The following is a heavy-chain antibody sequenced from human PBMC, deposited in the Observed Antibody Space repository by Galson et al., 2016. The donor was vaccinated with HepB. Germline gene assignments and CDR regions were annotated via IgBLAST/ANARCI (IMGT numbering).Heavy chain of an antibody. CDR1: GYTFTKYG. V-gene: IGHV1-3*04. CDR3: ASGGSVRYCSGADCYDYYSSGMDV. CDR2: INTGNGNT. Sequence: SVKVSCKASGYTFTKYGLHWVRQAPGQRLEWMGWINTGNGNTRYSQKFQDRVTITRDTSASTAYLDLSRLRSEETAVYYCASGGSVRYCSGADCYDYYSSGMDVWGQGTTVTVSS. J-gene: IGHJ6*02. D-gene: IGHD2-15*01.